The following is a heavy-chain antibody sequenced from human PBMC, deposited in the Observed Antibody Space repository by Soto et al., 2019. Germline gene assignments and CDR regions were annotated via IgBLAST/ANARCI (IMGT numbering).Heavy chain of an antibody. CDR3: ARIVVVAATFDNLDM. CDR2: IYHSGST. J-gene: IGHJ3*02. CDR1: GGSISSGGYS. V-gene: IGHV4-30-2*01. Sequence: SETLSLTCAVSGGSISSGGYSWSWIRQPPGKGLEWIGYIYHSGSTNYNPSLKSRVTISLEKSKNQFSLKLNSVTAADTAVYFCARIVVVAATFDNLDMWGQGTMVTVSS. D-gene: IGHD2-15*01.